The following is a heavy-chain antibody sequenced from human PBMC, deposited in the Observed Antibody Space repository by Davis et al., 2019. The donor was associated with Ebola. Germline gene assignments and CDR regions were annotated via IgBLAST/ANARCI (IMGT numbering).Heavy chain of an antibody. CDR2: IYPGDSDI. J-gene: IGHJ4*02. CDR3: ARLRDTGSYFRAIEYFFDY. CDR1: GYSFTSYW. Sequence: GESLKISCEGSGYSFTSYWIGWVRQLPGKGLEWMGIIYPGDSDIRYSPSFQGQVTMSADKSISTAYLQWSSLKASDTAMYYCARLRDTGSYFRAIEYFFDYWGQGTLVTVSS. V-gene: IGHV5-51*01. D-gene: IGHD1-26*01.